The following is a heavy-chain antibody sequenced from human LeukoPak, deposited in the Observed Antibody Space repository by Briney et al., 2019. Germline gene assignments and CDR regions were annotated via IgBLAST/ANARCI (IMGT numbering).Heavy chain of an antibody. D-gene: IGHD3-3*01. CDR1: GFTFGDYA. J-gene: IGHJ5*02. CDR3: TRSRGYGRFFNWFDP. Sequence: PGGSLGLSCTASGFTFGDYAMSWFRQAPGKGLEWVGFIRSKAYGGTTEYAASVKGRFTISRDDSKSIAYLQMNSLKTEDTAVYYCTRSRGYGRFFNWFDPWGQGTLVTVSS. V-gene: IGHV3-49*03. CDR2: IRSKAYGGTT.